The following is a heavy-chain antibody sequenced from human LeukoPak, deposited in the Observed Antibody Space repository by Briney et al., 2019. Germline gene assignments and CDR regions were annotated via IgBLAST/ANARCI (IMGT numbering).Heavy chain of an antibody. J-gene: IGHJ4*02. CDR2: ISSSSSYI. D-gene: IGHD5-18*01. Sequence: GGSLRPSCAASGFTFSSYGINWVRQAPGKGLEWVSSISSSSSYIYYADSVKGRFTISRDNAKNSLYLQMNSLRAEDTAVYYCARDRYNYGYEVDYWGQGTLVTVSS. CDR3: ARDRYNYGYEVDY. CDR1: GFTFSSYG. V-gene: IGHV3-21*01.